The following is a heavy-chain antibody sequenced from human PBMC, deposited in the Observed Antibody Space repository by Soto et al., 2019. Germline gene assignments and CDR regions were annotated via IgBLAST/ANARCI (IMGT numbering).Heavy chain of an antibody. CDR3: ARDRRVYGSLFGRFGWFDP. CDR2: IYYSGST. D-gene: IGHD3-3*01. Sequence: TETMSRPKPFAGFYLSSCDWSCIRQPAGKGLDRIGYIYYSGSTNYNPSLKSRVTISVDTSKNQFSLKLSSVTAADTAVYYCARDRRVYGSLFGRFGWFDPWGQGTLVTVSS. J-gene: IGHJ5*02. V-gene: IGHV4-59*01. CDR1: GFYLSSCD.